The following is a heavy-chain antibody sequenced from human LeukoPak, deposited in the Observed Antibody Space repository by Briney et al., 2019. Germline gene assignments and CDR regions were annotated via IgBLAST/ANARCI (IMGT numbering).Heavy chain of an antibody. CDR3: AKCQFSYGSDAFDI. CDR1: DFAFTSSG. V-gene: IGHV3-23*01. D-gene: IGHD5-18*01. CDR2: ISATGLST. J-gene: IGHJ3*02. Sequence: GGSLTLSCTASDFAFTSSGMSWVRQVPGTGLEWVSFISATGLSTYYADSVKGRFTVSRDNSKNTLYLQMNSLTAEDTAVYYCAKCQFSYGSDAFDIWGQGTMVTVSS.